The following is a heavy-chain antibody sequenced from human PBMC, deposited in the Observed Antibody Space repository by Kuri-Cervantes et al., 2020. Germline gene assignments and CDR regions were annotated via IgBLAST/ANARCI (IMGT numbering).Heavy chain of an antibody. Sequence: ASVKVSCKASGYTFTSYAMHWVRQAPGQRLEWMGWINAGNGNTKYSQKFQGRVTITRNTSISTAYMELSSLRSEDTAVYYCARDRPPKYCSGGSCPSPSNNWFDPWGQGTLVTVSS. D-gene: IGHD2-15*01. V-gene: IGHV1-3*01. CDR1: GYTFTSYA. CDR3: ARDRPPKYCSGGSCPSPSNNWFDP. CDR2: INAGNGNT. J-gene: IGHJ5*02.